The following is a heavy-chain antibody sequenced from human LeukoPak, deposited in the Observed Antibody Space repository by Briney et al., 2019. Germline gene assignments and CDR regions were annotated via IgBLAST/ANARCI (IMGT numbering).Heavy chain of an antibody. CDR1: GFTFSSYA. CDR3: ARDGPNWFDP. Sequence: PGGSLRLSCAASGFTFSSYAMSWVRQAPGKGLEWVSVIYSGGSTYYADSVKGRFTISRDNSKNTLYLQMNSLRAEDTAVYYCARDGPNWFDPWGQGTLVTVSS. J-gene: IGHJ5*02. V-gene: IGHV3-66*01. CDR2: IYSGGST.